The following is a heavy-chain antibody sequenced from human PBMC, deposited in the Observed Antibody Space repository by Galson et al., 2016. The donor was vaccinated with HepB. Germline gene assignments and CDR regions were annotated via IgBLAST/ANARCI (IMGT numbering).Heavy chain of an antibody. CDR2: IWYDGSNK. V-gene: IGHV3-33*01. Sequence: SLRLSCAASGFPFSRYGMHWVRQAPGKGLEWLAVIWYDGSNKFYADSVKGRFAISRDNSKNTLYLQMNSLRAEDTAVYYCSSGWFAQYFYYLDVWGQGTTVT. J-gene: IGHJ6*02. D-gene: IGHD3-10*01. CDR1: GFPFSRYG. CDR3: SSGWFAQYFYYLDV.